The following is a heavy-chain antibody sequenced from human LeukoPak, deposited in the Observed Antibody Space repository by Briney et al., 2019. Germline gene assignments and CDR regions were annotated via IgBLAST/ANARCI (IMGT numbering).Heavy chain of an antibody. V-gene: IGHV3-33*03. CDR1: GFTFSAYG. CDR2: IWADGGS. Sequence: GRSLRLSCAASGFTFSAYGMHWVRQAPGKGLEWVTIIWADGGSYYSDSVKGRFTISRDNSKNIVYLQMNNLRVEDTAVYYCASGYYDSSPSDGFDYWGQGTLVTVSS. CDR3: ASGYYDSSPSDGFDY. D-gene: IGHD3-22*01. J-gene: IGHJ4*02.